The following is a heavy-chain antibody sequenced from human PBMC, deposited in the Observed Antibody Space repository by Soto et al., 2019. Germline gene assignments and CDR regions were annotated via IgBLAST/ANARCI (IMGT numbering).Heavy chain of an antibody. V-gene: IGHV1-8*01. CDR2: MNPNTGTA. CDR3: LVPAVGAEDAFDI. D-gene: IGHD6-25*01. J-gene: IGHJ3*02. CDR1: KYTFTDYD. Sequence: QVQLVQSGAEVRKPGASVKVSCQASKYTFTDYDIKWVRQVPGQGLEWMGWMNPNTGTAGYAQRFQGRVTMTRNTPSTTAYMELRSLRSEDTAMYYCLVPAVGAEDAFDIWGQGTLVTVSS.